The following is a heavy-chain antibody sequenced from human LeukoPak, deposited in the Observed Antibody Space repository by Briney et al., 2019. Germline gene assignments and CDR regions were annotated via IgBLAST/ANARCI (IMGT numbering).Heavy chain of an antibody. J-gene: IGHJ5*02. CDR3: ARTTVTGDYDWFDP. Sequence: GGSLRLSCAASGFTFSSYWMSWVRQAPGKGLEWVANIKQDGSEKYYADSVKGRFTISRDNAKNSLYLQMNSLRAEDTAVYYCARTTVTGDYDWFDPWGQGTLVTVSS. CDR1: GFTFSSYW. V-gene: IGHV3-7*01. D-gene: IGHD4-17*01. CDR2: IKQDGSEK.